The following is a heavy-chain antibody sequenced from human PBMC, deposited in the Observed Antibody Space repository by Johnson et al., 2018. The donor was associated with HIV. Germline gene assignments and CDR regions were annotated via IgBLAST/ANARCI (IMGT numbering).Heavy chain of an antibody. CDR2: IYSGGNT. V-gene: IGHV3-53*01. D-gene: IGHD1-26*01. J-gene: IGHJ3*02. Sequence: VQLVESGGGLIQPGGSLRLSCAASGFTVTSTYMSWVRQAPGKGLAWVSVIYSGGNTNYVDSVKGRFTISRDNSKNTLYLHMNSLRAGDTAVYYCARARGSYYWGWWHDAFDIWGQGTMVTVSS. CDR3: ARARGSYYWGWWHDAFDI. CDR1: GFTVTSTY.